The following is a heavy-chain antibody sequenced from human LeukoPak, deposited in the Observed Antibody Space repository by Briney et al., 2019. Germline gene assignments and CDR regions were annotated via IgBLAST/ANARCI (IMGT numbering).Heavy chain of an antibody. J-gene: IGHJ6*03. D-gene: IGHD1-7*01. CDR1: GGTFSSYA. CDR2: IIPIFGTA. Sequence: SVKVSCKASGGTFSSYAISWVRQAPGQGLEWMGGIIPIFGTANYVQKFQGRVTIIADESTSTAYLELSSLRSEDTAVYYCAKIPYNWNYAVGVYYYMDVWGKGTTVTVSS. V-gene: IGHV1-69*13. CDR3: AKIPYNWNYAVGVYYYMDV.